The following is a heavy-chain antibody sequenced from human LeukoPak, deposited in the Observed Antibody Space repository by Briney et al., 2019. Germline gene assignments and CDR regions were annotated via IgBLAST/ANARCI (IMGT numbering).Heavy chain of an antibody. CDR2: IYYSGST. CDR1: GRSVSRQY. J-gene: IGHJ4*02. CDR3: ARGVIPKF. V-gene: IGHV4-59*02. D-gene: IGHD2-2*02. Sequence: MPSETLSLTCTLSGRSVSRQYWGWIRQPPGKGLEWIGYIYYSGSTNYNPSLKSRVTISVDTSKNQFSLKLSSVTAADTAVYYGARGVIPKFGGQGTLVTVSS.